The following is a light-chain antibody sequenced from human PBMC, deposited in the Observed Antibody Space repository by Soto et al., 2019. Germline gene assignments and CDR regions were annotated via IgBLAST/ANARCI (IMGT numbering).Light chain of an antibody. CDR3: QHYGNSMYT. J-gene: IGKJ2*01. CDR2: GGS. CDR1: QSVISTY. Sequence: EVVLTQSPGTLSLSPGERATLSCRASQSVISTYLAWYQQKPGQAPRLLIYGGSGRATGIPDRFSGSGSGTDFTRTISRLEPEDFAVYYCQHYGNSMYTFGQGTKREIK. V-gene: IGKV3-20*01.